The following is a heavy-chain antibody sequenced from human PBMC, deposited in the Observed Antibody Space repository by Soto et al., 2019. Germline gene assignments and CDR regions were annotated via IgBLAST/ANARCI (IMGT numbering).Heavy chain of an antibody. D-gene: IGHD6-19*01. J-gene: IGHJ4*02. V-gene: IGHV3-9*01. CDR2: ISWNSGSI. CDR3: AKDIRIIAVAGTAFDY. Sequence: EVQLVESGGGLVQPGRSLRLSCAASGFTFDDFAMHWVRQAPGKGLEWVSGISWNSGSIGHADSVKGRFTISRDNAKNSLYLQMNGLRAEDTALYYCAKDIRIIAVAGTAFDYWGQGTLVTVSS. CDR1: GFTFDDFA.